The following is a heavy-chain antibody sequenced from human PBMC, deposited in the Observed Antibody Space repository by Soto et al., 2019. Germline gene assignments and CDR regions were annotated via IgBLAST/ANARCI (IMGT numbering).Heavy chain of an antibody. CDR1: GFTFSSYA. V-gene: IGHV3-23*01. CDR3: ARGYRVDSYGAGAYFDY. Sequence: GGSLRLSCAASGFTFSSYAMSWVRQAPGKGLEWVSTIIGSGGNTYYADSVKGRFTISRDNPKNTVYLQMNSLRAEDTAVYYCARGYRVDSYGAGAYFDYWGQGILVTVSS. CDR2: IIGSGGNT. D-gene: IGHD3-10*01. J-gene: IGHJ4*02.